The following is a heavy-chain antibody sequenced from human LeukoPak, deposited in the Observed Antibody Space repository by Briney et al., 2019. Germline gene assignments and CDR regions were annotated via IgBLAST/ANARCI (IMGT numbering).Heavy chain of an antibody. CDR1: GFTFSAYN. V-gene: IGHV3-48*01. Sequence: GGSLRLSCAASGFTFSAYNMIWVRQAPGKGLEWLSYISGSSSAIYYADSVQGRFTISRDNAKNSLSLQMGSLRVEDTAVYYCVRDRTLGVRDGFILAWGQGTLVTVSS. CDR3: VRDRTLGVRDGFILA. D-gene: IGHD5-24*01. CDR2: ISGSSSAI. J-gene: IGHJ5*02.